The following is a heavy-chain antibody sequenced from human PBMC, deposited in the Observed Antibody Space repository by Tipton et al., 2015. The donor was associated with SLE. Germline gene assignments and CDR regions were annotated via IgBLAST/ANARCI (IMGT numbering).Heavy chain of an antibody. Sequence: SLRLSCAASGFNFSSYGMHWVRQAPGKGLAWVAFVHFDRTTKYNADSVKGRFTISRDNSKSTLYHQTNSLRVEDTAMYYCIKDQCTSVSCNPFYIWGQGIMVTVSS. V-gene: IGHV3-30*02. CDR1: GFNFSSYG. D-gene: IGHD1-1*01. CDR3: IKDQCTSVSCNPFYI. J-gene: IGHJ3*02. CDR2: VHFDRTTK.